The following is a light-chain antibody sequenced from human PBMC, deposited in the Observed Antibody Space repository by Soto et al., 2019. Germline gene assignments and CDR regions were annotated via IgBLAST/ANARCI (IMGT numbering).Light chain of an antibody. Sequence: DIVMTQSPLSLPVTPGEPASISCRSSQSLLYSNGYNYLDWYLEKPGQSPQLLIYWGSNRASGVPDRFSGSGSGTDFTLKISRVEAEDVGIYYFMQALQTPYTFGQGTKLEIK. CDR3: MQALQTPYT. CDR2: WGS. V-gene: IGKV2-28*01. J-gene: IGKJ2*01. CDR1: QSLLYSNGYNY.